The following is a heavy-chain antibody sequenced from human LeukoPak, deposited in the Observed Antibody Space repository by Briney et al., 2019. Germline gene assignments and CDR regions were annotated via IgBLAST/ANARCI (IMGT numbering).Heavy chain of an antibody. CDR3: ARTTHSSSWSGVFGDAFDI. J-gene: IGHJ3*02. CDR1: GYTFTSYG. CDR2: ISAYNGNT. V-gene: IGHV1-18*01. D-gene: IGHD6-13*01. Sequence: ASVKVSCKASGYTFTSYGISWVRQAPGQGLEWMGWISAYNGNTNYAQKLQGRVTMTRNTSISTAYMELSSLRSEDTAVYYCARTTHSSSWSGVFGDAFDIWGQGTMVTVSS.